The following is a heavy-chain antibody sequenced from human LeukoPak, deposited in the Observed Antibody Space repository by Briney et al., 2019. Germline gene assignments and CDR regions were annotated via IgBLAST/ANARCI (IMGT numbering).Heavy chain of an antibody. CDR2: IIPIFGTA. CDR1: GGTFSSYA. J-gene: IGHJ6*03. Sequence: GASVKVSCKASGGTFSSYAISWVRQAPGQGLEWMGGIIPIFGTANYAQKFQGRVTITADKSTSTAYMELSSLRSEDTAVYYCARDTKQLTYYDILTGYHYYYYMDVWGKGTTVTVSS. V-gene: IGHV1-69*06. D-gene: IGHD3-9*01. CDR3: ARDTKQLTYYDILTGYHYYYYMDV.